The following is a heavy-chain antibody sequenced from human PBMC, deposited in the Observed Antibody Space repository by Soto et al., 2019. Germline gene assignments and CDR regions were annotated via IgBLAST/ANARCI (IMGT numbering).Heavy chain of an antibody. D-gene: IGHD3-3*01. V-gene: IGHV3-72*01. Sequence: GGSLRLSCAASGFTFSDHYMDWVRQAPGKGLEWVGRTRNKANSYTTEYAASVKGRFTISRDDSKNSLYLQMNSLKTEDTAVYYCARALYDFWSGSYGMDVWGQGTTVTVSS. CDR1: GFTFSDHY. J-gene: IGHJ6*02. CDR2: TRNKANSYTT. CDR3: ARALYDFWSGSYGMDV.